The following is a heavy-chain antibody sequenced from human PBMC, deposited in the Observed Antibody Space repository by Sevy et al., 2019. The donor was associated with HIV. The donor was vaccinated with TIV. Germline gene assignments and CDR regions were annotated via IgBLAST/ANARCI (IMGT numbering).Heavy chain of an antibody. CDR1: GFTFDDYG. CDR3: ARGPMIVVVITPVDYYGMDV. V-gene: IGHV3-20*04. Sequence: GGSLRLSCAASGFTFDDYGMSWVRQAPGKGLEWVSGINWNGGTTGYADSVKGRFTISRDNAKNSLYLQMNSLRAEDTALYYCARGPMIVVVITPVDYYGMDVWGQGTTVTVSS. CDR2: INWNGGTT. D-gene: IGHD3-22*01. J-gene: IGHJ6*02.